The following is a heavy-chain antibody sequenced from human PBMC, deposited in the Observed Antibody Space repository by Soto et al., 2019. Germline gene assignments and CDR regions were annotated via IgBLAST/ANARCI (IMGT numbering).Heavy chain of an antibody. V-gene: IGHV4-39*01. D-gene: IGHD2-15*01. J-gene: IGHJ5*02. CDR1: GGPISRSIYS. Sequence: SETLSLTCTVSGGPISRSIYSWAWIRQPPGKGLEWIGTLYYSGNTYYNPSLKSRVTISVDTSKNQFSLKLSSVTAADTAVYYCATRQGGSYNWFDPWGQGTLVTVSS. CDR2: LYYSGNT. CDR3: ATRQGGSYNWFDP.